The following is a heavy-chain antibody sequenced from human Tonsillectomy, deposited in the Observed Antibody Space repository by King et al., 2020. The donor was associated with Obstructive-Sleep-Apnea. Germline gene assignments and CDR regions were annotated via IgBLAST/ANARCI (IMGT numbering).Heavy chain of an antibody. CDR1: GYTFTSYG. V-gene: IGHV1-18*04. J-gene: IGHJ6*02. CDR3: ARGGIVVVPAAMDYYYGMDV. Sequence: VQLVESGAELKKPGASVKGSCKASGYTFTSYGIRWVRQAPGQGFEWMGWIRAYNGNTNYAQKLPGRGTMTTETSTITAYMELRSLRSDDTAVYYWARGGIVVVPAAMDYYYGMDVWGQGTTVTVSS. D-gene: IGHD2-2*01. CDR2: IRAYNGNT.